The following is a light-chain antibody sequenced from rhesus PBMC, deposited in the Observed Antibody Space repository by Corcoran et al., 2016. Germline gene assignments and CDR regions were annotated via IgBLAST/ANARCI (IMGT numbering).Light chain of an antibody. J-gene: IGLJ1*01. V-gene: IGLV2S7*01. CDR3: CSYTTSSTYI. CDR1: SSDIGGYNY. Sequence: QSAPTQPPSVSGSPGQSVTISCTGTSSDIGGYNYVSWYQQHPGQAPKLMIYGVSNRPSGVSDRFSGSKSGNTASLTISGLRSENGADYYCCSYTTSSTYIFGAGTRLTVL. CDR2: GVS.